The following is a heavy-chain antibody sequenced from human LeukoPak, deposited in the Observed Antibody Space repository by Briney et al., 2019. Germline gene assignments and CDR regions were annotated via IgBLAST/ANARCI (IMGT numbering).Heavy chain of an antibody. V-gene: IGHV1-2*02. CDR3: ARDHSSSGQLFDY. J-gene: IGHJ4*01. CDR2: INPNSGGT. CDR1: GYTFTGYY. Sequence: ASVKVSCKASGYTFTGYYMHWVRQAPGQGLEWMGWINPNSGGTNYAQKFQGRVTMTTDTSTSTAYMELRSLRSDDTAVYYCARDHSSSGQLFDYWGHGTLVTVSS. D-gene: IGHD6-13*01.